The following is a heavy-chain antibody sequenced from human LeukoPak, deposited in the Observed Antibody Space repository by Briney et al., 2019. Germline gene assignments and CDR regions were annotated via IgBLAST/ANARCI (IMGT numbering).Heavy chain of an antibody. Sequence: SETLSLTCTVSGGSISSYYWSWIRQPPGKGLEWIGYIYYSGSTNYNPSLKSRVTISVDTSKNQFSLKLSSVTAADTAVYYCARGWGMEDFDYWGQGTLVAVSS. D-gene: IGHD3-16*01. CDR1: GGSISSYY. V-gene: IGHV4-59*01. J-gene: IGHJ4*02. CDR2: IYYSGST. CDR3: ARGWGMEDFDY.